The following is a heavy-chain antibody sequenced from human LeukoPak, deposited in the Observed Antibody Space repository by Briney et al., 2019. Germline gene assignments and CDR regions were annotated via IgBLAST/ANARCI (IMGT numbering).Heavy chain of an antibody. V-gene: IGHV3-74*01. CDR2: INSDGSST. Sequence: GGSLRLSCAASGFTFSTYWMHWVRRAPGPGLVWVSLINSDGSSTNYADSVKGRFTISRDNAKNTLYLQMNSLRAEDTAVYYCATDVPAVTIFGYWGQGTLVTASS. CDR3: ATDVPAVTIFGY. D-gene: IGHD2-2*01. J-gene: IGHJ4*02. CDR1: GFTFSTYW.